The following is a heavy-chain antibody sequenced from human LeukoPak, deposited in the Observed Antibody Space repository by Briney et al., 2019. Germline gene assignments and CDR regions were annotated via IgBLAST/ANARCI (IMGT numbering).Heavy chain of an antibody. Sequence: GGSLRLSCAASGVTFSTYSMNWVRQAPGKGLEWVSGISGSGGSTYYADSVKGRFTISRDNSKNTLYLLMNSLRAEDTAVYYCAKQSMTLIRGVIDYWGQGTLVTVSS. CDR1: GVTFSTYS. J-gene: IGHJ4*02. D-gene: IGHD3-10*01. CDR2: ISGSGGST. CDR3: AKQSMTLIRGVIDY. V-gene: IGHV3-23*01.